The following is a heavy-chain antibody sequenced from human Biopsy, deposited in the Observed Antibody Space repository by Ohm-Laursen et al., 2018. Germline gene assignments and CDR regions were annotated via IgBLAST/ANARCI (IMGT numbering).Heavy chain of an antibody. CDR2: ARNKANSYTI. CDR1: GFSFGDHY. CDR3: AKEGRLLGIPHTYYFDS. D-gene: IGHD1-26*01. Sequence: SLRISCNASGFSFGDHYLDWVRQAPGEGLEWVGRARNKANSYTIEYAASVMGRFTISRDDSQNSLYLQMNSLQTEDTAVYFCAKEGRLLGIPHTYYFDSWGQGTLVTVSS. J-gene: IGHJ4*02. V-gene: IGHV3-72*01.